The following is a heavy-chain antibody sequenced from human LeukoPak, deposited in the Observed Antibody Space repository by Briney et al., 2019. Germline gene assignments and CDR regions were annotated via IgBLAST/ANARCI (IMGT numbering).Heavy chain of an antibody. D-gene: IGHD2-2*01. CDR3: ARQKCTSTSCLTKNAFDI. CDR2: IYTSGST. Sequence: SETLSLTCTVSGSISSYYWSWIRQPPGKGLEWIGYIYTSGSTSYNPSLKSRVTISVDTSKNQFSLDLSSVAAADTAVYYCARQKCTSTSCLTKNAFDIWGQGTMVTVSS. J-gene: IGHJ3*02. CDR1: GSISSYY. V-gene: IGHV4-4*09.